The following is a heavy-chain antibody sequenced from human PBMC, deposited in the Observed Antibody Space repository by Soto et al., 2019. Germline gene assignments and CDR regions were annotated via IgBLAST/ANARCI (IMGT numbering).Heavy chain of an antibody. J-gene: IGHJ6*02. CDR3: ARQAQNGVVIIMDYYYYYGMDV. D-gene: IGHD3-3*01. V-gene: IGHV1-69*13. CDR1: GGTFSSYA. Sequence: SVKVSCKASGGTFSSYAISWVRQAPGQGLEWMGGIIPIFGTANYAQKFQGRVTITADESTSTAYMELSSLRSEDTAVYYCARQAQNGVVIIMDYYYYYGMDVWGQGTTVTVSS. CDR2: IIPIFGTA.